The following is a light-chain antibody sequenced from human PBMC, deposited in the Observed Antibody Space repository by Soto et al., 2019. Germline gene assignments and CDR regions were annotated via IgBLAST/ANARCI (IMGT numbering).Light chain of an antibody. J-gene: IGKJ1*01. V-gene: IGKV3-20*01. CDR1: QSVSSSF. CDR2: GTS. Sequence: EVVWTKSPGTLSLAPGERATLSCRASQSVSSSFLAWYQQKPGQPPRLLIYGTSSRATGIPERFSGSGSGTDFTLTISRLEPEDFAVYYCQHYRSSWTFGRGTKVEVK. CDR3: QHYRSSWT.